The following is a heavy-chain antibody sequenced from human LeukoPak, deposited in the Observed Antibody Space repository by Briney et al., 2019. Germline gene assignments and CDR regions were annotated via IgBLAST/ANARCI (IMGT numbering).Heavy chain of an antibody. V-gene: IGHV3-48*01. CDR3: AGHYCSGGSCYGWLKADAFDI. CDR1: GFPFSSYS. Sequence: PGGSLRLSCAASGFPFSSYSMNWVRQDPGKGLEWVSSLSRSSSTIYYADSVKGQFTHSRDNAKNSLYLQTTSLKLEDTAVYYCAGHYCSGGSCYGWLKADAFDIWGQGTMVTVSS. D-gene: IGHD2-15*01. CDR2: LSRSSSTI. J-gene: IGHJ3*02.